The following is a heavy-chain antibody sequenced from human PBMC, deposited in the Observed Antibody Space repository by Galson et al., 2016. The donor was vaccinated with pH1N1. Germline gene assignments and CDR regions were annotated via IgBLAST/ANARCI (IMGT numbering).Heavy chain of an antibody. V-gene: IGHV1-2*02. Sequence: SVKVSCKASGDTFRDFYIHWVRQAPGQGLEWMGWININSGDTKYAQKFQVKVTINTDTSLNTVYMELSRLTSDDTAVYYCATEGVVVSAMGEYGGQGTLLTVTS. CDR3: ATEGVVVSAMGEY. CDR1: GDTFRDFY. D-gene: IGHD2-2*01. CDR2: ININSGDT. J-gene: IGHJ4*02.